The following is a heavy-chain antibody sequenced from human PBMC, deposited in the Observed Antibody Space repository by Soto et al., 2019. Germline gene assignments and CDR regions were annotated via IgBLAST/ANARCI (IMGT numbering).Heavy chain of an antibody. Sequence: SETLSLTCSVSGYSISSGYFWGWVRQPPGKGLEWIATIYHSGSTYYSPSLKSRVAISVDTSNNQFSLKLNSVTAADTAVYYCARVLSENWFDPWGQGSLVTVSS. J-gene: IGHJ5*02. CDR1: GYSISSGYF. V-gene: IGHV4-38-2*02. CDR3: ARVLSENWFDP. CDR2: IYHSGST.